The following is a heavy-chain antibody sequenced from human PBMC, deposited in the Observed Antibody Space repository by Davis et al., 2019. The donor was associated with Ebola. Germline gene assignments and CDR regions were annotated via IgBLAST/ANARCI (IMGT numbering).Heavy chain of an antibody. Sequence: GESLKISCAASGFTFSSYDMHWVRQAPGKGLEWVAVIWYEGSNKYYADSVKGRFTISRDNSKNQFYLQMNSLIVEDTAVYYCATDDYTSSSLDPWGQGTLVTVSS. CDR1: GFTFSSYD. CDR3: ATDDYTSSSLDP. D-gene: IGHD6-6*01. V-gene: IGHV3-33*01. J-gene: IGHJ5*02. CDR2: IWYEGSNK.